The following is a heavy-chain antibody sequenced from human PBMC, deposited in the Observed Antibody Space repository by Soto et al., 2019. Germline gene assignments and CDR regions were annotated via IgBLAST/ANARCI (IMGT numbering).Heavy chain of an antibody. CDR3: ARGYYRGSKPSSFDY. V-gene: IGHV1-69*01. D-gene: IGHD1-26*01. Sequence: QLQLVQSGAEVREPGSSVKVSCKASGGTFSSYTVIWVRQAPGQGLEWMGGITPTLNIAKYAEKFQGRVTITADESTSTVNMHLSSLRSEDTAGYFCARGYYRGSKPSSFDYWGQGTLVAVSS. J-gene: IGHJ4*02. CDR1: GGTFSSYT. CDR2: ITPTLNIA.